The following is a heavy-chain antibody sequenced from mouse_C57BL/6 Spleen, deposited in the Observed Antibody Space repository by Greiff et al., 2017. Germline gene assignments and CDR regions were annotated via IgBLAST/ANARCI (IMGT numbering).Heavy chain of an antibody. CDR1: GYTFTSYW. Sequence: QVQLKQPGAELVKPGASVKMSCKASGYTFTSYWITWVKQRPGQGLEWIGYIYPGSGSTNYNEKFKSKATLTLDTSSSTAYMQLSSLTSEDSAVYYCARPHYYGISYGYFDVWGTGTTVTVSS. D-gene: IGHD1-2*01. CDR3: ARPHYYGISYGYFDV. V-gene: IGHV1-55*01. CDR2: IYPGSGST. J-gene: IGHJ1*03.